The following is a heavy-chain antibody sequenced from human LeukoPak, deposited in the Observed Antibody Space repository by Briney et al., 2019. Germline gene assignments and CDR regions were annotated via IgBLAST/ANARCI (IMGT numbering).Heavy chain of an antibody. CDR1: GFTVSSNY. Sequence: PGGSLRLSCAASGFTVSSNYMSWVRQAPGKGLEWVSVICSGGSTYYADSVKGRFTISRDNSKNTLYLQMNSLRAEDTAVYYCARGRIFGVIYFDYWGQGTLVTVSS. J-gene: IGHJ4*02. CDR3: ARGRIFGVIYFDY. D-gene: IGHD3-3*01. CDR2: ICSGGST. V-gene: IGHV3-66*01.